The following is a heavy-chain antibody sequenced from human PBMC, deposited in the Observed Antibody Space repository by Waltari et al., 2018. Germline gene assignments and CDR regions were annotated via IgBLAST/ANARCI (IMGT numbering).Heavy chain of an antibody. V-gene: IGHV4-59*11. D-gene: IGHD6-19*01. CDR1: GGSISSHY. CDR3: ARASSGWIGSDY. CDR2: IYYSGST. Sequence: QVQLQESGPGLVKPSKTLSLTCTVSGGSISSHYWSWIRQPPGKGLEWIGYIYYSGSTNYNPSLKSRVTISVDTSKNQFSLKLSSVTAADTAVYYCARASSGWIGSDYWGQGTLVTVSS. J-gene: IGHJ4*02.